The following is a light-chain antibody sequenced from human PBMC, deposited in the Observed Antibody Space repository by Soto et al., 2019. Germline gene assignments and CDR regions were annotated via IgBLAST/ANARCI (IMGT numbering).Light chain of an antibody. CDR2: GAS. Sequence: EIVMTQSPATLSVSPVERATLSCMASQSVSSNVAWYQQIPGQTPRLLIYGASTRATGIPVRFSGSGSGTEFTLTISSLQSEDFAVYYCHQYDDGPYTFGQGTKVDI. CDR3: HQYDDGPYT. V-gene: IGKV3-15*01. J-gene: IGKJ2*01. CDR1: QSVSSN.